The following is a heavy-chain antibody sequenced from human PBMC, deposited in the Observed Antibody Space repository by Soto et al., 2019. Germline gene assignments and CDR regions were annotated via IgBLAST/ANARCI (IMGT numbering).Heavy chain of an antibody. V-gene: IGHV3-23*01. Sequence: PGGSLGLSCAASGVTFSSYAMSWVRQAPGKGLEWVSAISGSGGSTYYADSVKGRFTISRDNSKNTLYLQMNSLRAEDTAVYYCAKGGAQLLHYNWFDPWGQGTLVTVSS. CDR3: AKGGAQLLHYNWFDP. CDR2: ISGSGGST. CDR1: GVTFSSYA. D-gene: IGHD2-2*01. J-gene: IGHJ5*02.